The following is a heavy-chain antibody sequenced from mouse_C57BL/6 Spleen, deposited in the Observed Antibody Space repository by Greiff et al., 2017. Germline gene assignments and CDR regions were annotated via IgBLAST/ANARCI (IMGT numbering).Heavy chain of an antibody. V-gene: IGHV1-52*01. Sequence: VQLQQPGAELVRPGSSVKLSCKASGYTFTSYWMHWVKQRPIQGLEWIGNIDPSDSETHYNQKFKDKATLTVDKSSSTAYMQLSSLTSEDSAVYYCAIDYDGAWFAYWGQGTLVTVSA. CDR2: IDPSDSET. CDR3: AIDYDGAWFAY. CDR1: GYTFTSYW. D-gene: IGHD2-4*01. J-gene: IGHJ3*01.